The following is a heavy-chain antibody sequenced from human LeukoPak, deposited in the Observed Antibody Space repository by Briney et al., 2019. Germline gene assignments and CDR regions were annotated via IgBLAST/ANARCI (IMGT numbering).Heavy chain of an antibody. D-gene: IGHD3-3*01. CDR3: AKAGFWSGYIYYFDY. J-gene: IGHJ4*02. CDR1: GFTFSSYG. V-gene: IGHV3-30*18. Sequence: GGSLRLSCAASGFTFSSYGMHWVRQAPGKGLEWVAVISYDGSNKYYADSVKGRFTISRDNSKNTLYLQMNSLRAEDTAVYYCAKAGFWSGYIYYFDYWGQGTLVTVSS. CDR2: ISYDGSNK.